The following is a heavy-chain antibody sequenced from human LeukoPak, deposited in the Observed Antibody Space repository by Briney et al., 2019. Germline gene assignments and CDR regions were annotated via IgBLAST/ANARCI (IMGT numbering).Heavy chain of an antibody. D-gene: IGHD1-26*01. CDR2: ISSSGSTI. J-gene: IGHJ4*02. V-gene: IGHV3-48*03. CDR3: ARDDLSGSYYDY. Sequence: PGGSLRLSCAASGFTFSSYEMNWVRQAPGKGLEWASYISSSGSTIYYADSVKGRFTISRDNAKNSLYLQMNSLRAEDTAVYYCARDDLSGSYYDYWGQGTLVTVSS. CDR1: GFTFSSYE.